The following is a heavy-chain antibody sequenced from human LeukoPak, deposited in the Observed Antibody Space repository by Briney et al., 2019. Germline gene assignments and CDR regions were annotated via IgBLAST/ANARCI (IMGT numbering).Heavy chain of an antibody. CDR1: GGSISSYY. CDR2: ISDIGSI. Sequence: SETPSLTCTVSGGSISSYYWSWIRQPPGKGLEWIACISDIGSINYNPSLKSRVTISLDTSKNQFSLKLSSVTAADTAVYYCAGHHPRNTVDFWGQGTLVTVSS. D-gene: IGHD2/OR15-2a*01. J-gene: IGHJ4*02. CDR3: AGHHPRNTVDF. V-gene: IGHV4-59*08.